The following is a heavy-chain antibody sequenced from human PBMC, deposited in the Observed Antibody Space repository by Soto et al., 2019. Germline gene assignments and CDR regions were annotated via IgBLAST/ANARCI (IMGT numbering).Heavy chain of an antibody. J-gene: IGHJ5*02. CDR2: IYYSGST. D-gene: IGHD3-10*01. Sequence: QLQLQESGPGLVKPSETLSLTCTVSGGSISSSSYYWGWIRQPPGKGLEWIGSIYYSGSTYYNPSLKSRVTISVDTSKNQFSLKLSSVTAADTAVYYCAGHYEFGELTHWFDPWGQGTLVTVSS. CDR3: AGHYEFGELTHWFDP. V-gene: IGHV4-39*01. CDR1: GGSISSSSYY.